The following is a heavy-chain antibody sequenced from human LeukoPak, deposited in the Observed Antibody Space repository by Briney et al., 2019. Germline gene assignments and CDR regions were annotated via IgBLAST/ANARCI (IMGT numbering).Heavy chain of an antibody. CDR2: IYPGDSDT. Sequence: LGESLKTSCKGSGYSFTSYWIGWVRQMPGKGLEWMGIIYPGDSDTRYSPSFQGQVTISADKSISTAYLQWSSLKASDTAMYYCARRKVPHYGGNSGYDAFDIWGQGTMVTVSS. CDR3: ARRKVPHYGGNSGYDAFDI. V-gene: IGHV5-51*01. CDR1: GYSFTSYW. D-gene: IGHD4-23*01. J-gene: IGHJ3*02.